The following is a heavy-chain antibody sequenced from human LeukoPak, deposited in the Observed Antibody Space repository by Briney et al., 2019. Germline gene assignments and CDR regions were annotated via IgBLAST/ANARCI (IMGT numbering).Heavy chain of an antibody. CDR1: GYTFTGYY. D-gene: IGHD2-15*01. Sequence: ASVKVSCKASGYTFTGYYMHWVRQAPGQGLEWMGWTNPNSGGTNYAQKFQGRVTMTRDTSISTAYMELSRLRSDDTAVYYCARVHMFYCSGGSCTQTAFDYWGQGTLVTVPS. CDR3: ARVHMFYCSGGSCTQTAFDY. CDR2: TNPNSGGT. J-gene: IGHJ4*02. V-gene: IGHV1-2*02.